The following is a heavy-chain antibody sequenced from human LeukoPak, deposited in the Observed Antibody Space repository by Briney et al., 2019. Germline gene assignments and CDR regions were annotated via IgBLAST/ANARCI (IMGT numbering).Heavy chain of an antibody. CDR2: IYDSGST. CDR1: GGSIRSSYYY. CDR3: ARLHYYYGMDV. J-gene: IGHJ6*02. V-gene: IGHV4-39*01. Sequence: SETLSLTCTVSGGSIRSSYYYWGWIRQPPGKGLEWIGSIYDSGSTYYNPSLKSRVTISVDTSKNQFSLKLSSVTAADTAVYYCARLHYYYGMDVWGQGTTVTVSS.